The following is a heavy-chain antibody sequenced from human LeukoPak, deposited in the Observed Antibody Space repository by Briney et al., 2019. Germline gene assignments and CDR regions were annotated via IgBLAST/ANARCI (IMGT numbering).Heavy chain of an antibody. CDR2: ISSSGSTI. CDR3: AQRSGSEYYYYGMDV. D-gene: IGHD1-14*01. Sequence: PGGSLRLSCAASGFTFSSYEMNWARQAPGKGLEWVSYISSSGSTIYYADSVKGRFTISRDNAKNSLYLQMNSLRAEDTAVYYCAQRSGSEYYYYGMDVWGKGTTVTVSS. V-gene: IGHV3-48*03. J-gene: IGHJ6*04. CDR1: GFTFSSYE.